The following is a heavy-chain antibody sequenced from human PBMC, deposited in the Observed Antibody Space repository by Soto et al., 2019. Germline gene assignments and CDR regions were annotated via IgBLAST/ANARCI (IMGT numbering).Heavy chain of an antibody. J-gene: IGHJ5*02. CDR1: GFSLSTSGVG. D-gene: IGHD2-15*01. V-gene: IGHV2-5*02. CDR3: ARYVVVVAATLNWFDP. Sequence: GSGPTLVNPTQTLTLTCTFSGFSLSTSGVGVGWIRQPPGKALEWLALIYWDGDKRYSPSLKSRLTITKDTSKNQVVLTMTNMDPVDTATYYCARYVVVVAATLNWFDPWGQGTLVTVSS. CDR2: IYWDGDK.